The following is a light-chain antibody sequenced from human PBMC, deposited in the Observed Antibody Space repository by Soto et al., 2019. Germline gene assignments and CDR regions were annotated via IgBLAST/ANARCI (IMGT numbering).Light chain of an antibody. CDR1: QSLLYKNGYYY. J-gene: IGKJ4*01. CDR2: LGS. Sequence: DVVMTQSPLSLPVTPGEPASMSCRSSQSLLYKNGYYYLDWYVQKPGQSPQLLIYLGSNRASGVPDRFSGSASGTDFTLKISRVEAEDVGVYYCMQALQTPLTFGGGTRVDIK. CDR3: MQALQTPLT. V-gene: IGKV2-28*01.